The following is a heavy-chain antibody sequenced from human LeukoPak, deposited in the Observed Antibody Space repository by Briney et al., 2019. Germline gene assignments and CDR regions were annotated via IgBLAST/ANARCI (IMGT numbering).Heavy chain of an antibody. CDR1: GFTFSNAW. CDR3: AKAPTSGWWGH. D-gene: IGHD6-19*01. J-gene: IGHJ4*02. V-gene: IGHV3-15*07. Sequence: GGSLRLSCAASGFTFSNAWMNWVRQAPGKGLEWVGRIKSKTDGGTTDYAAPVKGRFTISRDDSKNTLYLQMNSLKTEDTAVYYCAKAPTSGWWGHWGQGTLVTVSS. CDR2: IKSKTDGGTT.